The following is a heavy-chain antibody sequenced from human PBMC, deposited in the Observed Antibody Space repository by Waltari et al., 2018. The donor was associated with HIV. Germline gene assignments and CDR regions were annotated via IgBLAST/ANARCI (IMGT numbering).Heavy chain of an antibody. CDR2: ISVTSSVI. V-gene: IGHV3-48*04. CDR1: GFTFRTYS. Sequence: EVRLVQSGGGLVQPGGSLRLSCAASGFTFRTYSMNWVRQEPGMGLELIAYISVTSSVIYYADSVKGRFTSSRDNANSSLYLQMDSLRAEDTAVYCCASPITMIAGFDSWGQGTLVTVSS. D-gene: IGHD2-21*01. CDR3: ASPITMIAGFDS. J-gene: IGHJ4*02.